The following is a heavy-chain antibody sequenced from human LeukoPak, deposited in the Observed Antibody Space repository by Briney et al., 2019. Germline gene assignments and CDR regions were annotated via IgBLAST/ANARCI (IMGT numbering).Heavy chain of an antibody. CDR1: ADSISSPYY. D-gene: IGHD3-10*01. V-gene: IGHV4-38-2*02. J-gene: IGHJ4*02. CDR2: IYHSGSS. Sequence: PSETLSLTCTVSADSISSPYYWGWIRQPPGKGLEWIGSIYHSGSSYYNPSLKSRVSISVDTSKNQFFLELSSVTAADTAIYYCARVRVRGVLDYWGQGTLVTVSS. CDR3: ARVRVRGVLDY.